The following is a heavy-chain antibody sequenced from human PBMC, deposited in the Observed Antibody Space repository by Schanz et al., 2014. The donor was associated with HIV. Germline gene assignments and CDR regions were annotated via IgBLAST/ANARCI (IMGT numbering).Heavy chain of an antibody. V-gene: IGHV3-23*01. CDR3: ARGLPADY. D-gene: IGHD5-18*01. CDR2: ISDSGDTT. J-gene: IGHJ4*02. CDR1: GFSFSSYT. Sequence: EVQLLESGGGLVQPGGSLRLSCAASGFSFSSYTMTWVRQAPGKGLEWISAISDSGDTTYYADSVKGRFSISRDNSKNTLYLQMNSLKAEDTAVYFCARGLPADYWGQGTLVTVSS.